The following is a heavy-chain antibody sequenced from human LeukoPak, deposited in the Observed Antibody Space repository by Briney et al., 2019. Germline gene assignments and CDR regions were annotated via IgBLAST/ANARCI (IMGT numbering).Heavy chain of an antibody. D-gene: IGHD5-18*01. V-gene: IGHV3-7*03. J-gene: IGHJ4*02. Sequence: QSGGSLRLSCAASGLSFSGQWMNWVRQAPGQGLEWVGNIKYDGSEEYYADSVKGRFTISRDNAKNSLSLQMNYVRAEDTAVYYCARSEVETAMVGDYWGQGTLVTVSS. CDR1: GLSFSGQW. CDR2: IKYDGSEE. CDR3: ARSEVETAMVGDY.